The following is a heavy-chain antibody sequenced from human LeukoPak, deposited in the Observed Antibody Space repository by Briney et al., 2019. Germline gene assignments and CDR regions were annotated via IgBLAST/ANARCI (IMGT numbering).Heavy chain of an antibody. CDR2: ISSSSSYT. CDR1: GFTFSDYY. D-gene: IGHD5-18*01. Sequence: GGSLRLSCAASGFTFSDYYMSWIRQAPGKGLEWVSYISSSSSYTNYADSVKGRFTISRDNAKNSLYLQMNSLRAEDTAVYYCAKACDTDDDWFDPWGQGTLVTVSS. CDR3: AKACDTDDDWFDP. J-gene: IGHJ5*02. V-gene: IGHV3-11*06.